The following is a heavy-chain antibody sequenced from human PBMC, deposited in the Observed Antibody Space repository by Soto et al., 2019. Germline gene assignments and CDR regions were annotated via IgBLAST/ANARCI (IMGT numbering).Heavy chain of an antibody. Sequence: ASVTVSLEASGGTFRSYAISWLRQPPGQGLEWMGGIIPIFGTANYAQKFQGRVTITEDESTSKAYMDLSSPRSNDTPVYYGARVKSRYLFILEFWGEGTEVTV. D-gene: IGHD1-20*01. V-gene: IGHV1-69*13. CDR2: IIPIFGTA. CDR3: ARVKSRYLFILEF. J-gene: IGHJ4*02. CDR1: GGTFRSYA.